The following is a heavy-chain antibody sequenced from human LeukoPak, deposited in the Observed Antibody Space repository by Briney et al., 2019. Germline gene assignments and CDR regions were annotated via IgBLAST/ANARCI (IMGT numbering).Heavy chain of an antibody. CDR1: GFTFSSYW. V-gene: IGHV3-7*01. CDR3: SNYYDRSGYYAFDT. Sequence: GGSLRLSCAASGFTFSSYWMAWVRQAPGKWPEWVGNIKKDGSEKNYVDSVKGRFTMSRDNAKNLLYLQMNSLRAEDTAVYYCSNYYDRSGYYAFDTWGQGTMVTVSS. D-gene: IGHD3-22*01. CDR2: IKKDGSEK. J-gene: IGHJ3*02.